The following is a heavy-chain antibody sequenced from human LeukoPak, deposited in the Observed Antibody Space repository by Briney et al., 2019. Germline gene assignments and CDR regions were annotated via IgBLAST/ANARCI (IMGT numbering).Heavy chain of an antibody. D-gene: IGHD3-3*01. J-gene: IGHJ5*02. CDR2: ISYDGSNK. Sequence: GGSLRLSCAASGFTFSSYAMHWVRQAPGKGLEWVAVISYDGSNKYYADSVKGRFTISRDNSKNTLYLQMNSLRAEDTAVYYCARDTQPTYYDFWSGYYTTYNWFDPWGQGTLVTVSS. CDR3: ARDTQPTYYDFWSGYYTTYNWFDP. CDR1: GFTFSSYA. V-gene: IGHV3-30-3*01.